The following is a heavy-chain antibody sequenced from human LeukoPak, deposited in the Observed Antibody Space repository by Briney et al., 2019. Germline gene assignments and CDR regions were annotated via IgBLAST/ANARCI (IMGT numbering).Heavy chain of an antibody. V-gene: IGHV5-51*01. CDR1: GYSFTSYW. D-gene: IGHD3-22*01. CDR2: IYPGGSDT. CDR3: ATLEPYYDSSGYPYYFDY. Sequence: GESLKISCKGSGYSFTSYWIGWVRQMPGKGLEWMGIIYPGGSDTRYSPSFQGQVTISADKSISTAYLQWSSLKASDTAMYYCATLEPYYDSSGYPYYFDYWGQGTLVTVSS. J-gene: IGHJ4*02.